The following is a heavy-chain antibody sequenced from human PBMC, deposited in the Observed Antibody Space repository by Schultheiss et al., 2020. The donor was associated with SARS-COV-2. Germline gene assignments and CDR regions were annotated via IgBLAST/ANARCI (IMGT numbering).Heavy chain of an antibody. CDR1: GFTFSSYD. CDR2: INPNSGGT. CDR3: ARVLEAAAGTSAFDI. D-gene: IGHD6-13*01. Sequence: GGSLRLSCAASGFTFSSYDMHWVRQAPGQGLEWMGWINPNSGGTNYAQKFQGRVTMTRDTSISTAYMELSRLRSDDTAVYYCARVLEAAAGTSAFDIWGQGTMVTVSS. V-gene: IGHV1-2*02. J-gene: IGHJ3*02.